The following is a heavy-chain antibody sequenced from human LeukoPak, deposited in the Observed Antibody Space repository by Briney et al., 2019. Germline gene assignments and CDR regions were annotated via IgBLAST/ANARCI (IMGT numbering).Heavy chain of an antibody. CDR1: RHTFTDYY. CDR2: INPNSGGT. CDR3: GRAAYGNNPTPCDY. V-gene: IGHV1-2*06. J-gene: IGHJ4*02. D-gene: IGHD4-11*01. Sequence: GASVKVSCKASRHTFTDYYIHWVRQAPGQGPEWMGRINPNSGGTDYAQKFQGRVTMTRDTSITTAYMDLSRLRSDDTAVYFCGRAAYGNNPTPCDYWGQGTLVIVSS.